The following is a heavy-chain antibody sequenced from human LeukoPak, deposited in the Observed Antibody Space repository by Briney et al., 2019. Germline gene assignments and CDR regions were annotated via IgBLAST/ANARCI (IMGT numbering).Heavy chain of an antibody. CDR3: ARESSGWTNWFDP. D-gene: IGHD6-19*01. J-gene: IGHJ5*02. CDR1: GYTFTGYY. V-gene: IGHV1-2*02. Sequence: ASAKVSCKASGYTFTGYYMHWVRQAPGQGLEWMGWINPNSGGTNYAQKFQGRVTMTRDTSISTAYMELSRLRSDDTAVYYCARESSGWTNWFDPWGQGTLVTVSS. CDR2: INPNSGGT.